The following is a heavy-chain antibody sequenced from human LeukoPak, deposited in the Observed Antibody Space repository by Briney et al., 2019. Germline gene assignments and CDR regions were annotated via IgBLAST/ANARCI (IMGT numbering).Heavy chain of an antibody. V-gene: IGHV6-1*01. CDR3: ARGTGWPQFDY. CDR2: TYYKSTWYN. Sequence: RSQTLSLTCAISGDSVSRDSIAWNWIRQSPSRGLEWLGRTYYKSTWYNDYAESVKGRITINADTSKNQFSLQLNSVTPEDTAVYYCARGTGWPQFDYWGQGTLVTVSS. CDR1: GDSVSRDSIA. D-gene: IGHD6-19*01. J-gene: IGHJ4*02.